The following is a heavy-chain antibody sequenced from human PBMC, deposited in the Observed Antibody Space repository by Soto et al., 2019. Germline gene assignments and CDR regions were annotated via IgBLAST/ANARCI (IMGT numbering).Heavy chain of an antibody. CDR1: GGSLSRSSW. CDR3: ARDRSDYDILTGYRYYYYGMDV. D-gene: IGHD3-9*01. Sequence: SETLFLTCAVSGGSLSRSSWWSWVRQPPGKGLEWIGEIYHSGSTNYNPSLKSRVTISVDKSKNQFSLKLSSVTAADTAVYYCARDRSDYDILTGYRYYYYGMDVWGQGTTVTVSS. V-gene: IGHV4-4*02. J-gene: IGHJ6*02. CDR2: IYHSGST.